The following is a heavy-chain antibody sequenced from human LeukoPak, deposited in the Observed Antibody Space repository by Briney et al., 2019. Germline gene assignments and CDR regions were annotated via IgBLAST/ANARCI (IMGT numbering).Heavy chain of an antibody. V-gene: IGHV3-48*03. D-gene: IGHD4-17*01. Sequence: GGSLRLSCAASEFTFSSYEMNWVRKAPGKGLEWVSYISSGGSTIYYADSVKGRFTISRDNAKNSLYLQMNSLRAEDTAVYYCARGSPVDYWGQGTLVTVSS. CDR3: ARGSPVDY. J-gene: IGHJ4*02. CDR2: ISSGGSTI. CDR1: EFTFSSYE.